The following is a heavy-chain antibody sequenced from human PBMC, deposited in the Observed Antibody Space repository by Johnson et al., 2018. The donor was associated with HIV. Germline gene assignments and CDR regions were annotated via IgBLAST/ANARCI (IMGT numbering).Heavy chain of an antibody. CDR3: ARDRGAARDAFDI. J-gene: IGHJ3*02. D-gene: IGHD6-6*01. CDR2: IKQDGSEK. CDR1: GFTFSSYW. V-gene: IGHV3-7*05. Sequence: EVQLVESGGGLVQPGGSLRLSCAASGFTFSSYWMSWVRQAPGKGLEWVANIKQDGSEKYYVDSVKGRFTISRDNAKNSLYLQMNSLRAEDTAVYYGARDRGAARDAFDIWGQGTMVTVSS.